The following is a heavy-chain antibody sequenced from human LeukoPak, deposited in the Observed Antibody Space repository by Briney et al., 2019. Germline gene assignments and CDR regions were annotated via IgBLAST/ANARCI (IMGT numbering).Heavy chain of an antibody. CDR1: GGSISSGGYY. D-gene: IGHD6-13*01. CDR3: ARAFVQNRPGYSSTNRGMDV. V-gene: IGHV4-31*03. Sequence: PSETLSLTCTVSGGSISSGGYYWSWIRQHPGKGLEWIGYIYYSGSTYYNPSLKSRVTISVDTSKNQFSLKLSSVTAADTAVYYCARAFVQNRPGYSSTNRGMDVWGQGTTVTVSS. CDR2: IYYSGST. J-gene: IGHJ6*02.